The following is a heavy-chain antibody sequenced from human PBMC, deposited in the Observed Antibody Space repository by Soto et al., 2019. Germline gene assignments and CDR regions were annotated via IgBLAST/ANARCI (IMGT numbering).Heavy chain of an antibody. J-gene: IGHJ6*02. Sequence: GGPLRLSCAASGFTFSSYAMSWVRQAPGKGLEWVSAISGSGGSTYYADSVKGRFTISRDNAKNTLYLQMNSLRAEDTAVYYCAKDLSSSWYLVVDYYYYGMDVWGQGTTVTVSS. CDR3: AKDLSSSWYLVVDYYYYGMDV. CDR1: GFTFSSYA. CDR2: ISGSGGST. V-gene: IGHV3-23*01. D-gene: IGHD6-13*01.